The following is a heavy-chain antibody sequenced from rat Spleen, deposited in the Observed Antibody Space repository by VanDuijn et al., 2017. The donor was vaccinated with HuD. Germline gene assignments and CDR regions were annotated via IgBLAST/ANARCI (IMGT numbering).Heavy chain of an antibody. CDR3: ARADVASISTDGF. D-gene: IGHD1-2*01. CDR2: IWGDGNS. V-gene: IGHV2-13*01. J-gene: IGHJ2*01. Sequence: QVQLKESGPDLVQPSQTLSLTCTVSGFSLSNYGVIWVRQPPGKGLDGMGVIWGDGNSNYNSALKSRLSISRDTSKSQVYLKMNSLQTGDTATYCCARADVASISTDGFWGQGVMVTVSS. CDR1: GFSLSNYG.